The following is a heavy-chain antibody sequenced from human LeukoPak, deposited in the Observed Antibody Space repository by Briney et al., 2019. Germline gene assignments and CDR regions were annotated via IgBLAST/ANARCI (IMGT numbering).Heavy chain of an antibody. Sequence: SVKVSCKASGGTFSSYAISWVRQAPGQGLELMGGIIPIFGTANYAQKFQGRVTITADESTSTAYMELSSLRSEDTAVYYCARENSITIFGVVMDDYFDYWGQGTLVTVSS. CDR1: GGTFSSYA. CDR3: ARENSITIFGVVMDDYFDY. J-gene: IGHJ4*02. D-gene: IGHD3-3*01. V-gene: IGHV1-69*01. CDR2: IIPIFGTA.